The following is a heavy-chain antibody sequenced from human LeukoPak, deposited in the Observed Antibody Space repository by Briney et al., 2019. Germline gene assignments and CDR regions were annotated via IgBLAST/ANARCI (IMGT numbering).Heavy chain of an antibody. CDR2: IVASSGAT. D-gene: IGHD5-12*01. V-gene: IGHV3-23*01. CDR1: GFSFSNYA. J-gene: IGHJ4*03. Sequence: GGSLRLSCAASGFSFSNYAMNGVRQAPGKGLECVSLIVASSGATFYADCVPGLFTISRDKSKNTFYLQMKSLRAEDTAVYSSAKGGYDYVEIGSFDYWGQGALVTVSS. CDR3: AKGGYDYVEIGSFDY.